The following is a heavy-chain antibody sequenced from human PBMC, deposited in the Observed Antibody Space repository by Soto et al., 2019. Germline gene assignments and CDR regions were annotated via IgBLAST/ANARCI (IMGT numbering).Heavy chain of an antibody. D-gene: IGHD3-10*01. CDR1: GYAFRHYG. V-gene: IGHV1-18*01. J-gene: IGHJ4*02. Sequence: QVPLVQSGAEVKKPGASVQVSCKASGYAFRHYGITWVRQAPGQGIEWMGWIGPYNGKTNYAQKLQDRVTMTTDTSTGTAYMELRSLRSDDTAVYFCVRDLDGSGSYYTNYWGQGTLVTVSS. CDR3: VRDLDGSGSYYTNY. CDR2: IGPYNGKT.